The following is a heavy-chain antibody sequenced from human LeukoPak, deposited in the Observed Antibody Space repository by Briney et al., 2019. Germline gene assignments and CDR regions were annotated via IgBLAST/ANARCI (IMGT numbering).Heavy chain of an antibody. CDR1: GFSFNSYA. Sequence: GGSLRLSCAGSGFSFNSYALHWVRQAPGKGLEWVSGISGLGDKQYYADSVKGRFTVSRDNSKNTVYLDMNNLRVEETGIYYCAKDSSAWYFYFDSWGQGTPVTVSS. J-gene: IGHJ4*01. CDR2: ISGLGDKQ. D-gene: IGHD6-13*01. CDR3: AKDSSAWYFYFDS. V-gene: IGHV3-23*01.